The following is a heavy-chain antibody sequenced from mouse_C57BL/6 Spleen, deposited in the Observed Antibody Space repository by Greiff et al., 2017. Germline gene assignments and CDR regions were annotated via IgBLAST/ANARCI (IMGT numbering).Heavy chain of an antibody. D-gene: IGHD1-1*01. CDR2: INPNYGTT. Sequence: VQLQQSGPELVKPGASVKISCKASGYSFTDYNMNWVKQSNGKSLEWIGVINPNYGTTSYNQKFKGKATLTVDQSSSTAYMQLNSLTSEDSAVYDCARNYYYGSSGCYYAMDYWGQGTSVTVSA. J-gene: IGHJ4*01. CDR1: GYSFTDYN. V-gene: IGHV1-39*01. CDR3: ARNYYYGSSGCYYAMDY.